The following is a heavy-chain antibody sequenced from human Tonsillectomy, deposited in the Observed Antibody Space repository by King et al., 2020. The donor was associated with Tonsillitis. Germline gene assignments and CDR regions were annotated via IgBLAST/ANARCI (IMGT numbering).Heavy chain of an antibody. Sequence: VQLVESGGGLVQPGRSLRLSCAASGFTFDDYAMHWVRQAPGKGLEGVSGISWNSGSIGYADSVKGRFTISRDNAKNSLYLQMNGLRAEDTALYYCAKGSVATGIDDAFDIWGQGTMVTVSS. CDR3: AKGSVATGIDDAFDI. J-gene: IGHJ3*02. CDR1: GFTFDDYA. D-gene: IGHD5-12*01. V-gene: IGHV3-9*01. CDR2: ISWNSGSI.